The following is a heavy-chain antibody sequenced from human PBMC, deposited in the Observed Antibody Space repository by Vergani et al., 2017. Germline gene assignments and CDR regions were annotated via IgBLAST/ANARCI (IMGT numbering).Heavy chain of an antibody. Sequence: QVQLVQSGAEVKRPGSSLKVSCKASGGTFSSYTISWVRQAPGQGLEWMGRTIPILGIANYAQKFQGRVTITADKSTSTAYMELSSLRSEDTAVYYCASAGPSGGWFDPWGQGTLVTVSS. V-gene: IGHV1-69*02. CDR1: GGTFSSYT. D-gene: IGHD1-26*01. CDR2: TIPILGIA. J-gene: IGHJ5*02. CDR3: ASAGPSGGWFDP.